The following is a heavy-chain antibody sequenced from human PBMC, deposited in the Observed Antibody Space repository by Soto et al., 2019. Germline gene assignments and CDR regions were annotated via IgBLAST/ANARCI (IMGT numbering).Heavy chain of an antibody. CDR2: FSYGGGT. D-gene: IGHD3-22*01. CDR3: ARAKTTMIVPENF. CDR1: GGSISDYY. Sequence: SETLSLTCTVSGGSISDYYWSWIRQPPGKGLEWIGYFSYGGGTNNSPSLKSRATISGDTSKNQFSLNLSSVTAADTAIYYCARAKTTMIVPENFWGQGTLVTVSS. V-gene: IGHV4-59*01. J-gene: IGHJ4*02.